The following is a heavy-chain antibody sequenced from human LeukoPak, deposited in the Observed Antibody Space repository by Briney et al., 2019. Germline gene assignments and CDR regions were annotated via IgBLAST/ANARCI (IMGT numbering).Heavy chain of an antibody. D-gene: IGHD3-22*01. Sequence: GASVKVSCKASGYTFTSYGISWVRQAPGQGLEWMGWISAYNGNTNYAQKLQGRVTMTTDTSTSTAYMELRSLRSEDTAVYYCACTYYYDSSGYYYGIYYFDYWGQGTLVTVSS. V-gene: IGHV1-18*01. CDR2: ISAYNGNT. J-gene: IGHJ4*02. CDR3: ACTYYYDSSGYYYGIYYFDY. CDR1: GYTFTSYG.